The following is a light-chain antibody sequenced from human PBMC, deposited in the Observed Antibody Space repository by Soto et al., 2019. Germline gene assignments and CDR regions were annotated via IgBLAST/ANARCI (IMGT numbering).Light chain of an antibody. V-gene: IGKV3-15*01. Sequence: EILMTQSPAPLSVSPGERVTFSCRASQSVSYYLAWYQQKPGQAPRLLIYDASTRATGIPVRFSGSGSGTEFTLTISSLQSEDFGVYYCQQNKDWPGTFGQGTKVDIK. CDR2: DAS. CDR3: QQNKDWPGT. J-gene: IGKJ1*01. CDR1: QSVSYY.